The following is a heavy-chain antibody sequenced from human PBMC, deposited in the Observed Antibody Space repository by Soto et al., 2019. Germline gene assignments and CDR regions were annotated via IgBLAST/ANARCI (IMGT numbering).Heavy chain of an antibody. CDR1: GFTFVSYG. D-gene: IGHD2-15*01. J-gene: IGHJ3*02. V-gene: IGHV3-30*18. CDR3: ANMDLVAANLSDAFDI. Sequence: GLSMRLSWAAAGFTFVSYGIHWVRQAPGKGLEWVAVISYDGSNKYYADSVKGRFTISRDNSKNTLYLQMNSLRAEDTAVYYCANMDLVAANLSDAFDIWGQGTMVTVSS. CDR2: ISYDGSNK.